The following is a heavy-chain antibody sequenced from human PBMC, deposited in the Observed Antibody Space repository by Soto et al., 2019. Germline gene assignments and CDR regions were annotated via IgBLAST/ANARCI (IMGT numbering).Heavy chain of an antibody. CDR2: IYYSGST. J-gene: IGHJ3*02. CDR3: ARHSIYDYIWGSYRLKPHDAFDI. D-gene: IGHD3-16*02. Sequence: SETLSLTCTVSGGSISSYYWSWIRQPPGKGLEWIGYIYYSGSTNYNPSLKSRVTISVDTSKNQFSLKLSSVTAADTAVYYCARHSIYDYIWGSYRLKPHDAFDIWGQGTMVTVSS. CDR1: GGSISSYY. V-gene: IGHV4-59*08.